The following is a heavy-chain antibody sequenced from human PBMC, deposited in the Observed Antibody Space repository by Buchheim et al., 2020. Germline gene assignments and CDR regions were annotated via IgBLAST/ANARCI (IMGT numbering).Heavy chain of an antibody. V-gene: IGHV3-74*01. J-gene: IGHJ4*02. CDR1: GFTFSGHW. Sequence: EVQLVESGGGLVQPGGSLRLSCAASGFTFSGHWMHWVRQAPGKGLVLVSHINTDGSTTNYAGSVKGRFTISRDNAKNTLYLQMNSLGAEDTAVYYCARSDNYGYGYWGQGTL. CDR3: ARSDNYGYGY. CDR2: INTDGSTT. D-gene: IGHD5-18*01.